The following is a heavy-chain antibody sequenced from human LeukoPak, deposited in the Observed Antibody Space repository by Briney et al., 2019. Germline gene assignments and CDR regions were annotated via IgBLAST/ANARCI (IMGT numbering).Heavy chain of an antibody. CDR2: ICAYNGNT. D-gene: IGHD2-15*01. V-gene: IGHV1-18*01. CDR1: GYTFTSYG. CDR3: ARVGGGSWSRAFDI. Sequence: ASVKVSCKTSGYTFTSYGISWLRQAPGQGLEWMGWICAYNGNTNYAQKLQGRVTMTTETSTSTAYMELRSLRSDDTAVYYCARVGGGSWSRAFDIWGQGTMVTVSS. J-gene: IGHJ3*02.